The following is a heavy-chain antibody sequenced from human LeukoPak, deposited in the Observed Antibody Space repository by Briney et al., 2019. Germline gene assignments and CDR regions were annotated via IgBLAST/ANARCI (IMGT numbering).Heavy chain of an antibody. V-gene: IGHV3-30-3*01. D-gene: IGHD3-10*01. CDR2: ISSDGSTE. CDR1: GFTFTSYA. J-gene: IGHJ4*02. Sequence: SGGSLRLSCAGSGFTFTSYAVHWVRQAPGKRLEWVAFISSDGSTEHYADSVKGRFTLSRDNSKNTVSLQMNSLGAEDTAVYYCAGGNGSGSFLIDYWGQGTLVTVSS. CDR3: AGGNGSGSFLIDY.